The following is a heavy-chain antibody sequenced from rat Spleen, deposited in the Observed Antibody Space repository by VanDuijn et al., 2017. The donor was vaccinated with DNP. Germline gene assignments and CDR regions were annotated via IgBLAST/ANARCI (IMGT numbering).Heavy chain of an antibody. CDR2: MNSAGST. D-gene: IGHD4-3*01. V-gene: IGHV3-3*01. CDR1: GYSITSSFR. CDR3: VRGKYNSDYFYY. J-gene: IGHJ2*01. Sequence: EVHLQESGPGLVKPSQSLSLTCSVTGYSITSSFRWHWIRKFPGNKLEWLGYMNSAGSTNYSPSLKSRISITRDTSKNQFFLQVNSITTEDTATYYCVRGKYNSDYFYYWGQGVMVTVSS.